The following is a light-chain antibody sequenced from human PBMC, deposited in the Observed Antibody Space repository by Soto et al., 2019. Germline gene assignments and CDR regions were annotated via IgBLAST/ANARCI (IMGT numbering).Light chain of an antibody. CDR3: QHYGSSPST. CDR2: AAS. Sequence: EIVLTQSPGTLSLSPGDRATLSCRASQSVSNNYLAWYQQKPGQAPRLLIYAASSRATGIPDRFSGSGSGTDFTLTVSRLEPEDFAVYYCQHYGSSPSTFGQGTKLEIK. J-gene: IGKJ2*01. V-gene: IGKV3-20*01. CDR1: QSVSNNY.